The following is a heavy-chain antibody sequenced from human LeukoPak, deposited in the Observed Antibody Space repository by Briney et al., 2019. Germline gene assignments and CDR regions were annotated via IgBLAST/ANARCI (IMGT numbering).Heavy chain of an antibody. V-gene: IGHV3-20*04. J-gene: IGHJ5*02. Sequence: GGSLRLSCAASGFTFDDYGMSWVRQAPGKGLEWVSGINWNGGSTGYADSVKGRFTISRDSAKNSLYLQMNSLRAEDTALYYCARDPEYCSGDSCYRYNWFDPWGQGTLVTVSS. CDR3: ARDPEYCSGDSCYRYNWFDP. D-gene: IGHD2-15*01. CDR2: INWNGGST. CDR1: GFTFDDYG.